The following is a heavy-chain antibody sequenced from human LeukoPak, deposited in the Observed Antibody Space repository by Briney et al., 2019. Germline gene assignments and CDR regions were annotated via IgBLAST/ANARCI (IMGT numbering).Heavy chain of an antibody. CDR2: IYPGDSDT. J-gene: IGHJ6*03. D-gene: IGHD3-22*01. V-gene: IGHV5-51*01. Sequence: GGSLKISCKGSGYSFTSYWIGWVRQMPGKGLEWMGSIYPGDSDTRYSPSFQGQVTISADKSISTAYLQWSSLKASDTAMYYGARRSQTYYHDSSGPSYSYYYMDVWGKRTAVTVSS. CDR3: ARRSQTYYHDSSGPSYSYYYMDV. CDR1: GYSFTSYW.